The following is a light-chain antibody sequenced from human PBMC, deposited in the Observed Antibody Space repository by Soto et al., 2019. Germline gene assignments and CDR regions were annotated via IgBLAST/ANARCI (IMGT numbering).Light chain of an antibody. CDR1: QGISNY. J-gene: IGKJ5*01. V-gene: IGKV1-27*01. CDR2: AAS. Sequence: DIQMTQSPSSLSASVGDRVTITCRASQGISNYLAWYQQKPGKVPKLLIYAASTLQSGVPSRFSGSGSGTEFTLTISSLQSEDFAVYYCQQYNNWSFGQGTRLEIK. CDR3: QQYNNWS.